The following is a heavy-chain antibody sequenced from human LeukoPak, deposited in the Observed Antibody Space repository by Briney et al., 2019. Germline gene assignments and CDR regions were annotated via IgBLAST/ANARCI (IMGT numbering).Heavy chain of an antibody. CDR2: IYHSGST. Sequence: PSETLSLTCAVSGGSISSSNWWSWVRQPPGKGLEWIGEIYHSGSTNYNPSLKSRVTISVDKSKNQFSLKLSSVTAADTAVYYCARDRSVEMATNPYYYYYGMDVWGQGTTVTVSS. D-gene: IGHD5-24*01. CDR1: GGSISSSNW. CDR3: ARDRSVEMATNPYYYYYGMDV. J-gene: IGHJ6*02. V-gene: IGHV4-4*02.